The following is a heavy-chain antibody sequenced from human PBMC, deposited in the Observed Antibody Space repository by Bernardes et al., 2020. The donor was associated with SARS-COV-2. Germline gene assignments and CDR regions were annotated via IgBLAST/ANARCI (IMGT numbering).Heavy chain of an antibody. CDR2: ISYDGSNK. CDR1: GFTFSSYG. Sequence: GGSLRLSCAASGFTFSSYGMHWVRQAPGKGLEWVAVISYDGSNKYYADSVKGRFTISRDNSKNTLYLQMNSLRAEDTAVYYCANAYYYDPWGQGTLVTVSS. D-gene: IGHD3-22*01. CDR3: ANAYYYDP. J-gene: IGHJ5*02. V-gene: IGHV3-30*18.